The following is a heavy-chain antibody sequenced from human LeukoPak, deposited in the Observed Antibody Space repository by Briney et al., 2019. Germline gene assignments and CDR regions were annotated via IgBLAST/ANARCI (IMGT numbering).Heavy chain of an antibody. CDR3: ARRLSTIFVPATACLDF. D-gene: IGHD3-3*01. V-gene: IGHV1-2*06. Sequence: ASVKVSCKASGYTFTGYYVHWVRQAPGQGLQWMGRINPNSGDTNYAQKFQGRVTMTRDTSINTAYMELSRLTSDDTAVYYCARRLSTIFVPATACLDFWGQGTLVTVSS. J-gene: IGHJ4*02. CDR2: INPNSGDT. CDR1: GYTFTGYY.